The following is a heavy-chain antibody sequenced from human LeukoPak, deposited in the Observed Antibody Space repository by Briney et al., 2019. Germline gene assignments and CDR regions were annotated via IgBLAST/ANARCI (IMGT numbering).Heavy chain of an antibody. J-gene: IGHJ4*02. V-gene: IGHV1-24*01. CDR3: ATDAYSNYYFDY. CDR2: FDPEDGET. D-gene: IGHD4-11*01. CDR1: GYTFTSYG. Sequence: ASVKVSCKASGYTFTSYGISWVRQAPGQGLEWMGGFDPEDGETIYAQKFQGRVTMTEDTSTDTAYMELSSLRSEDTAVYYCATDAYSNYYFDYWGQGTLVTVSS.